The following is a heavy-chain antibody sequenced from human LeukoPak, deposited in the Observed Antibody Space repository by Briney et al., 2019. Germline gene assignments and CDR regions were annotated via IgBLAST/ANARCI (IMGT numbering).Heavy chain of an antibody. D-gene: IGHD2-8*02. Sequence: GGSLRLSCAASGFTFSNYWMHWVRHAPGKGLVWVTRINTDGSTTRYADSVEGRFTISRDNAKNTLYLQMNSLRAEDTAVYYCARVSTGKYYFDSWGQGTLVTVSS. V-gene: IGHV3-74*01. J-gene: IGHJ4*02. CDR3: ARVSTGKYYFDS. CDR2: INTDGSTT. CDR1: GFTFSNYW.